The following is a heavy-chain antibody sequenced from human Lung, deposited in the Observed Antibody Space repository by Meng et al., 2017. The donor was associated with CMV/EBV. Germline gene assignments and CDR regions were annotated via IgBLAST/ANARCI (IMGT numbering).Heavy chain of an antibody. CDR2: IPHRGSS. J-gene: IGHJ1*01. D-gene: IGHD3-10*01. CDR1: GDSITNHNW. CDR3: LRRSGGSV. V-gene: IGHV4-4*02. Sequence: QRQLREPGPALVKPSETLSLTCAVSGDSITNHNWWAWVRQPPGKGLEWIGEIPHRGSSAYNPSLKSRVSMSIDKSKNQFSLKLTSVTAADTAVYHCLRRSGGSVWGQGTLVTVSS.